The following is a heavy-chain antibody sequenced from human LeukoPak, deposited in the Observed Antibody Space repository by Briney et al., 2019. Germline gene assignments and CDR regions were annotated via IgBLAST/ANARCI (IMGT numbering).Heavy chain of an antibody. CDR1: GFTFSNAW. V-gene: IGHV3-66*01. CDR2: IYSGGST. CDR3: ARDRGRSHFDY. Sequence: PGGSLRLSCAASGFTFSNAWMSWVRQAPGKGLEWVSVIYSGGSTYYADSVKGRFTISRDNSKNTLYLQMNSLRAEDTAVYYCARDRGRSHFDYWGQGTLVTVSS. J-gene: IGHJ4*02. D-gene: IGHD3/OR15-3a*01.